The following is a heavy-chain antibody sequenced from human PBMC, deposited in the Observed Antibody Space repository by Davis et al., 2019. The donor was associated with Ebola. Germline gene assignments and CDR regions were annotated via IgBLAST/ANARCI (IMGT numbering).Heavy chain of an antibody. J-gene: IGHJ5*02. CDR1: GFTFGLSA. D-gene: IGHD2-15*01. Sequence: PGGSLRLSCAASGFTFGLSAMSWVRQSPGKGLEWASGISGSGGATYYADSVQGRFTISRDHTRNTLYLQVSSLRAEDTAVYYCAKERSEDIVVVVHESWGQGTLVTVSS. CDR3: AKERSEDIVVVVHES. V-gene: IGHV3-23*01. CDR2: ISGSGGAT.